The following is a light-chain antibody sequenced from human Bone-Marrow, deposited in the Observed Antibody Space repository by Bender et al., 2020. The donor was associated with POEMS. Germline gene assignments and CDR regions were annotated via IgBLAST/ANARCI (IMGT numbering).Light chain of an antibody. CDR1: SSDVGSYDR. CDR3: RSYTTSDTYV. J-gene: IGLJ1*01. V-gene: IGLV2-18*02. Sequence: QSALTQPPSVSGSPGQSVTISCRGTSSDVGSYDRVSWYQQPPGTAPKLLIYEVSYRPSGVPDRFSGSKSGNTASLTITGLQTEDEADYYCRSYTTSDTYVFGAGTKVTVL. CDR2: EVS.